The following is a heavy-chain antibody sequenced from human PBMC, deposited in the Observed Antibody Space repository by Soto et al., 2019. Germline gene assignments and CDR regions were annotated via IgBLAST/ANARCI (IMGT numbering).Heavy chain of an antibody. CDR3: ARLHGSGNFDY. CDR2: IYYSGST. CDR1: GGSISSYY. V-gene: IGHV4-59*01. J-gene: IGHJ4*02. Sequence: PSETLSLTCTVSGGSISSYYWSWIRQPPGKGLEWIGYIYYSGSTNYNPSLKSRVTISVDTSKNQFSLKLSSVTAADTAVYYCARLHGSGNFDYWGQGTLVTVSS. D-gene: IGHD3-10*01.